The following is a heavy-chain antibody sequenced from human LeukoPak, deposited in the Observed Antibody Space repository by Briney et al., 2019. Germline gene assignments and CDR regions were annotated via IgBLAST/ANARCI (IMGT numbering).Heavy chain of an antibody. CDR2: ISSSSSYI. J-gene: IGHJ4*02. V-gene: IGHV3-21*01. CDR3: ARVTRIAVAGTDY. CDR1: GFTFSSYA. D-gene: IGHD6-19*01. Sequence: GRSLRLSCAASGFTFSSYAMHWVRQAPGKGLEWVSSISSSSSYIYYADSVKGRFTISRDNAKNSLYLQMNSLRAEDTAVYYCARVTRIAVAGTDYWGQGTLVTVSS.